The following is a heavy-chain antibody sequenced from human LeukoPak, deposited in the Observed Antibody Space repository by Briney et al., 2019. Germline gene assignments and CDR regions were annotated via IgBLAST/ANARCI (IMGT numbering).Heavy chain of an antibody. CDR3: ARGTLLWFGEPRNWFDP. V-gene: IGHV4-39*07. CDR2: IYYSGST. J-gene: IGHJ5*02. D-gene: IGHD3-10*01. CDR1: GGSISSSSYY. Sequence: SETLSLTCTVSGGSISSSSYYWGWIRQPPGKGLEWIGSIYYSGSTYYNPSLKSRVTISVDTSKNQLSLKLSSVTAADTAVYYCARGTLLWFGEPRNWFDPWGQGTLVTVSS.